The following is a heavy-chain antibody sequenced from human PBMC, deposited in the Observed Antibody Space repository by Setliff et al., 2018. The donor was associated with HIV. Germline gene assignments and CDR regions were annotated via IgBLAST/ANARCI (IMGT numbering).Heavy chain of an antibody. J-gene: IGHJ4*02. CDR1: GYSISNGHY. D-gene: IGHD3-3*01. CDR3: ARDQSDWFY. Sequence: SETLSLTCDVFGYSISNGHYWAWVRQPPGEGLEWIGYMYYSGNTNYNPSLKSRVTISVDTSKSQFSLKLNSVTAADTAVYYCARDQSDWFYWGQGTLVTVSS. V-gene: IGHV4-59*11. CDR2: MYYSGNT.